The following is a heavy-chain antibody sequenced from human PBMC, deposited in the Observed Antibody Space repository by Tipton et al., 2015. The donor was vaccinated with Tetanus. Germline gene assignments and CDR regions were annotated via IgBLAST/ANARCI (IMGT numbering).Heavy chain of an antibody. V-gene: IGHV4-61*08. Sequence: TLSLTCTVSGDSVSSGGYDWGSIRQSPGKGLELIGYISNTGSTSYNPSLQSRVSMSVDTSKNQFSPKLSSVTAADTAVYFCARRSFCTSSRCFDAFDLWGPGTRVTVSS. CDR1: GDSVSSGGYD. CDR2: ISNTGST. J-gene: IGHJ3*01. D-gene: IGHD3/OR15-3a*01. CDR3: ARRSFCTSSRCFDAFDL.